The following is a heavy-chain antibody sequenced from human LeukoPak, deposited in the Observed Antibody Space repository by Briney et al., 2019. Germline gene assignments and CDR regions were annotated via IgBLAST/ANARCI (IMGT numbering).Heavy chain of an antibody. CDR2: INPNSGGT. Sequence: ASVTVSCKASGYTFTGYYMHWVRQAPGQGLEWMGWINPNSGGTNYAQKFQGRVTMTRDTSISTAYMELSRLRSDDTAVYYCAVDTAMVRHAFDIWDQGTMVTVSS. J-gene: IGHJ3*02. D-gene: IGHD5-18*01. CDR1: GYTFTGYY. CDR3: AVDTAMVRHAFDI. V-gene: IGHV1-2*02.